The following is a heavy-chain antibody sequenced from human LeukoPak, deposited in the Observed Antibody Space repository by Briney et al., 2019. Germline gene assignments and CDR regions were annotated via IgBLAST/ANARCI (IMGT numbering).Heavy chain of an antibody. CDR2: IHGSGST. CDR1: GDSISNNF. D-gene: IGHD5-12*01. Sequence: SETLSLTCTVSGDSISNNFWTWVRQPPGKGLEWIGYIHGSGSTNYNPSLESRVTMSVDTSKNQFSLKLSSVTAADTAVYYCARGGYSGYDSWGQGTLVTVSS. CDR3: ARGGYSGYDS. V-gene: IGHV4-59*12. J-gene: IGHJ4*02.